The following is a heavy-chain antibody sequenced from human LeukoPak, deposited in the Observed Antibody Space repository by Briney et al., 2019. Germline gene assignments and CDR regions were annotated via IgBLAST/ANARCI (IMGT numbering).Heavy chain of an antibody. V-gene: IGHV4-59*08. Sequence: SETLSLTCTVSGGSISSYYWSWIRQPPGKGLEWIGYIYYSGSTNYNPSLKSRVTISVDTSKNQFSLKLSSVTAADTAVYYCARSGFEGIAVHWGQGTLVTASS. CDR2: IYYSGST. J-gene: IGHJ4*02. D-gene: IGHD6-19*01. CDR3: ARSGFEGIAVH. CDR1: GGSISSYY.